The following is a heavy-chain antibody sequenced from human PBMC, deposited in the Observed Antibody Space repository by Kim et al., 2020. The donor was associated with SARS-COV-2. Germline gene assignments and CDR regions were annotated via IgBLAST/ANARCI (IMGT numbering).Heavy chain of an antibody. Sequence: SETLSLTCAVYGGSFSGYYWSWIRQPPGKGLEWIGEINHSGSTNYNPSLKSRVTISVDTSKNQFSLKLSSVTAADTAVYYCAIGVINSYGNYFDYWGQGT. J-gene: IGHJ4*02. D-gene: IGHD5-18*01. CDR2: INHSGST. V-gene: IGHV4-34*01. CDR3: AIGVINSYGNYFDY. CDR1: GGSFSGYY.